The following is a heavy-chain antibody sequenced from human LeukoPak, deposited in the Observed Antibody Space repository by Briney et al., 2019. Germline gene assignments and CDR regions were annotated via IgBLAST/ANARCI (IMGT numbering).Heavy chain of an antibody. J-gene: IGHJ4*02. CDR2: ISSSSSYI. Sequence: GGSLRLSCAASGFTFSSYSMNWVRQAPGKGLEWVSSISSSSSYIYYADSVKGRFTISRDNSKNTLYLQMNSLRAEDTAVYYCARDDYGDYSEELLDYWGQGTLVTVSS. D-gene: IGHD4-17*01. V-gene: IGHV3-21*01. CDR1: GFTFSSYS. CDR3: ARDDYGDYSEELLDY.